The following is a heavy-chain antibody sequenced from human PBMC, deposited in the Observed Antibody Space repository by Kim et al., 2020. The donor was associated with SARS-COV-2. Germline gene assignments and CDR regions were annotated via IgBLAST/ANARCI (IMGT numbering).Heavy chain of an antibody. CDR2: INHSGST. J-gene: IGHJ5*01. CDR3: ASGSGYRISWYGACNWF. D-gene: IGHD6-13*01. Sequence: SETLSLTCAVYGGSFSGYYWSWIRQPPGKGLEWLGEINHSGSTNYNPPLKRRVTITVDTPKNHSSLMLSSVTAADTAVDYCASGSGYRISWYGACNWF. V-gene: IGHV4-34*01. CDR1: GGSFSGYY.